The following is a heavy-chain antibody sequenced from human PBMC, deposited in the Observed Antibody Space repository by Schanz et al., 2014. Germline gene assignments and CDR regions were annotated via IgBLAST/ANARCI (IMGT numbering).Heavy chain of an antibody. V-gene: IGHV3-23*01. J-gene: IGHJ3*01. CDR3: ARDGGRDGYNLAFDV. CDR1: GFSFSNYA. CDR2: ISGFGTGA. D-gene: IGHD5-12*01. Sequence: EEQLLESGGALVQPGGSLRLSCAASGFSFSNYALVWVRQPPGKGLEWISGISGFGTGAYYADSVKGRFSISRDSSKNTLFLQMNSLRAEDTAVYFCARDGGRDGYNLAFDVWGQGTLVTVSS.